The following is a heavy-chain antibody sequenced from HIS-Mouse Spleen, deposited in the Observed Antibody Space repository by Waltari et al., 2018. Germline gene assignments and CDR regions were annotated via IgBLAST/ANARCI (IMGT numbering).Heavy chain of an antibody. V-gene: IGHV1-2*02. D-gene: IGHD6-19*01. CDR3: ARVNSSGWYVD. J-gene: IGHJ4*02. CDR1: GYTFTGYY. CDR2: INPNSGGT. Sequence: QVQLVQSGAEVKKPGASVKVSCKASGYTFTGYYMHWVRQAPGQGLEWVGWINPNSGGTHYAQKFQGRVTMTRDTSISTAYMELSRLRSDDTAVYYCARVNSSGWYVDWGQGTLVTVSS.